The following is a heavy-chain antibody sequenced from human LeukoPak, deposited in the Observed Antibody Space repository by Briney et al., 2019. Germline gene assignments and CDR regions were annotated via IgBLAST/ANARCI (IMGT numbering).Heavy chain of an antibody. Sequence: PSETLSLTCTVSGVSITNYYWTWIRQPAGKGLEWIGRIYTTGSTDYNPSLKSRVTISVDTSKNQFSLKLSSVTAADTAVYYCARDSGPTAPFDYWGQGTLVTVSS. J-gene: IGHJ4*02. CDR3: ARDSGPTAPFDY. V-gene: IGHV4-4*07. CDR2: IYTTGST. D-gene: IGHD3-10*01. CDR1: GVSITNYY.